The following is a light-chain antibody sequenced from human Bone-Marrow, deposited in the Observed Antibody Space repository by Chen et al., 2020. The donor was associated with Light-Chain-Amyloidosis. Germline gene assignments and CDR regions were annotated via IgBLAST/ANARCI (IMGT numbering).Light chain of an antibody. CDR2: DYS. CDR1: NIGSTS. Sequence: SYVLTQPSSGSVAPGQTATIACGGNNIGSTSVHWYQQTPGQAPLLVVYDYSDRPSGIPGRWSGSNSGNTATLTISRVEAGDEADYYCQVWDRSSDRPVFGGGTKLSVL. CDR3: QVWDRSSDRPV. V-gene: IGLV3-21*02. J-gene: IGLJ3*02.